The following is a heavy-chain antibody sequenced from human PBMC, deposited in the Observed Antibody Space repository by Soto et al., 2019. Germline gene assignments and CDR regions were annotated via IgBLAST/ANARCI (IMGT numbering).Heavy chain of an antibody. CDR2: IYPDGVNI. V-gene: IGHV1-46*03. J-gene: IGHJ5*02. D-gene: IGHD3-10*01. CDR3: SRDESWLDLVRSFDA. Sequence: RQATKQGLEWMGTIYPDGVNIGYAQKFKGRVTMTKDTSTSTVYMELNSLSSEDTAVYFFSRDESWLDLVRSFDAWGQGPLSTLSS.